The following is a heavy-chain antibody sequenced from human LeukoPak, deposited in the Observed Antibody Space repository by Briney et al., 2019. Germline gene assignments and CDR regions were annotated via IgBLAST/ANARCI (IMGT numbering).Heavy chain of an antibody. CDR2: IYYSGST. CDR1: GGSISSGGHY. D-gene: IGHD2-15*01. V-gene: IGHV4-39*02. J-gene: IGHJ4*02. Sequence: PSKTLSLTCIVSGGSISSGGHYWGWIRQPPGKGLEWIGSIYYSGSTYYNPSLNSRVTMFIDMSKNHFSLKMSSVTATDTAVYYCARLVCGGGSCPAEFDYWGQGTLVTVSS. CDR3: ARLVCGGGSCPAEFDY.